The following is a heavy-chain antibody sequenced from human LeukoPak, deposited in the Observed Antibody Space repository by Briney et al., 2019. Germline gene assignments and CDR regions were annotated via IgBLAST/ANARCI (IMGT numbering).Heavy chain of an antibody. D-gene: IGHD4-11*01. V-gene: IGHV4-59*08. CDR2: IYYSGST. Sequence: SETLSLTCTVSGGSISSYYWSWIRQPPGKGLEWIGYIYYSGSTNYNPSLKRQITISVDTPKNQFARKLSSVTAVDAAVYYCAGSKRGYFDYGGQGTLVTVPS. J-gene: IGHJ4*02. CDR1: GGSISSYY. CDR3: AGSKRGYFDY.